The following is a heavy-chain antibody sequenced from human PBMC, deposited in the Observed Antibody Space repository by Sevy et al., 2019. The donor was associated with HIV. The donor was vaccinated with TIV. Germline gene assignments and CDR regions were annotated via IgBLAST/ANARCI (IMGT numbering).Heavy chain of an antibody. V-gene: IGHV3-48*02. Sequence: GGSLRLSCAASGFTFSSYSMNWVRQAPGKGLEWVSYISSSSSTIYYADSVKGRFTISRDNAKNSLYLQMNSLRDEDTAVYYCARHSEVRAAPMLVAFDIWGQGTMVTVSS. CDR1: GFTFSSYS. CDR2: ISSSSSTI. CDR3: ARHSEVRAAPMLVAFDI. J-gene: IGHJ3*02. D-gene: IGHD2-2*01.